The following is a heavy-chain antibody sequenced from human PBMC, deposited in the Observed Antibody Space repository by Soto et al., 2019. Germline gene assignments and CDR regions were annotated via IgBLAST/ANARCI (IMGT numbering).Heavy chain of an antibody. CDR2: IWYDGSNK. V-gene: IGHV3-33*01. CDR1: GFTFSSYG. Sequence: QVQLVESGGGVVQPGRSLRLSCAASGFTFSSYGLHWFRQAPGKGLEWVAVIWYDGSNKYYPDSVKGRFTISRDNSKNTLYLQRNSLRAEDTAVYYCARDTRAVAGTPSFDYWGQGTLVTVSS. CDR3: ARDTRAVAGTPSFDY. J-gene: IGHJ4*02. D-gene: IGHD6-19*01.